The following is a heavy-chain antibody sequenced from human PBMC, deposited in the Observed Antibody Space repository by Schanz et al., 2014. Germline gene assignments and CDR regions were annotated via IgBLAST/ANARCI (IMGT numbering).Heavy chain of an antibody. Sequence: EVQLVQSGGGLVQPGGSLRLSCAASGFTFSSHWMHWVRQDPGKGLVWVAGINSVGGNTDYADSVTGRFTISRDNAKNTLYLQMNTLRAEDTAIYYCARKMKLGVYGGRRHDSLDIWGQGTMVTVSS. CDR3: ARKMKLGVYGGRRHDSLDI. CDR1: GFTFSSHW. J-gene: IGHJ3*02. D-gene: IGHD2-15*01. CDR2: INSVGGNT. V-gene: IGHV3-74*01.